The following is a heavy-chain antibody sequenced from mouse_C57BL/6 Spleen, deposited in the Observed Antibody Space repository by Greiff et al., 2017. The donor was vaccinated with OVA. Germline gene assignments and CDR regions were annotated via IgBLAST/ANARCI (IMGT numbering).Heavy chain of an antibody. CDR1: GYTFTSYW. CDR3: ARSEDYPFAY. J-gene: IGHJ3*01. CDR2: IYPGSGST. Sequence: QVHVKQPGAELVKPGASVKMSCKASGYTFTSYWITWVKQRPGQGLEWIGDIYPGSGSTNYNEKFKSKATLTVDTSSSTAYMQLSSLTSEDSAVYYCARSEDYPFAYWGQGTLVTVSA. V-gene: IGHV1-55*01. D-gene: IGHD2-4*01.